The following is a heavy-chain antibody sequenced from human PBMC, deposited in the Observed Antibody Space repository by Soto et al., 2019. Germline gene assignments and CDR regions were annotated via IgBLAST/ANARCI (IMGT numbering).Heavy chain of an antibody. Sequence: SETLSLTCTVSGGSISSGGYYWSWIRQHPGKGLEWIGYIYYSGSTYYNPSLKSRVTISVDTSKNQFSLKLSSVTAADTAVYYCARSRYRRYCSSTSCPFNFDYWGQGTLVTVSS. D-gene: IGHD2-2*01. J-gene: IGHJ4*02. V-gene: IGHV4-31*03. CDR2: IYYSGST. CDR1: GGSISSGGYY. CDR3: ARSRYRRYCSSTSCPFNFDY.